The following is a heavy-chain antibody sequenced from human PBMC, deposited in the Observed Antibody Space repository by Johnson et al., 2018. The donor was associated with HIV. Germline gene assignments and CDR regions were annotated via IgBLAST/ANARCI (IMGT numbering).Heavy chain of an antibody. V-gene: IGHV3-30*02. CDR3: AKDRNYDILSS. Sequence: QVQLVESGGGVVQPGGSLRLSCAASGFTFSSYGMHWVRQAPGKGLEWVAFIRYDGSNKYYADSVKGRFTISRDNSKNTLYLQMNSLRAEDTAVYYCAKDRNYDILSSWGQGTMLTVSS. CDR2: IRYDGSNK. D-gene: IGHD3-9*01. CDR1: GFTFSSYG. J-gene: IGHJ3*01.